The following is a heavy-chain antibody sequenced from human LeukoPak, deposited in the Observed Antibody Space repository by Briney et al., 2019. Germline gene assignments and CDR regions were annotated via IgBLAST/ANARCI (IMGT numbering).Heavy chain of an antibody. V-gene: IGHV4-59*08. Sequence: SETLSLTCTVSGGSISSYYWSWIRQPPGKGLEWIGYIYYSGSTNYNPSPKSRVTISVDTSKNQFSLKLSSVTAADTAVYYCARHVEAAEKFDYWGQGTLVTVSS. CDR2: IYYSGST. J-gene: IGHJ4*02. CDR1: GGSISSYY. CDR3: ARHVEAAEKFDY. D-gene: IGHD6-13*01.